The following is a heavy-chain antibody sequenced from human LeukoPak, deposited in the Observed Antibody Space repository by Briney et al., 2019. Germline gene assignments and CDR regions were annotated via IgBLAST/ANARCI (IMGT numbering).Heavy chain of an antibody. CDR2: ISYDGSNK. Sequence: GGSLRLSCAASGFTFSSSAMSWVRQAPGKGLEWVAVISYDGSNKYYADSVKGRFTISRDNSKNTLYLQMNSLRAEDTAVYYCAKPPDYYDSSGYLADYWGQGTLVTVSS. D-gene: IGHD3-22*01. V-gene: IGHV3-30*18. J-gene: IGHJ4*02. CDR1: GFTFSSSA. CDR3: AKPPDYYDSSGYLADY.